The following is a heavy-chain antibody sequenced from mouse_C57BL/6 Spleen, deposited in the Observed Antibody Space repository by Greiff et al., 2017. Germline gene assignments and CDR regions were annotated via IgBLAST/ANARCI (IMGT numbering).Heavy chain of an antibody. J-gene: IGHJ3*01. V-gene: IGHV1-80*01. CDR2: IYPGDGDT. D-gene: IGHD1-1*01. CDR3: SSYYGSSPWFAY. CDR1: GYAFSSYW. Sequence: VQLQQSGAELVKPGASVKISCKASGYAFSSYWMNWVKQRPGKGLEWIGQIYPGDGDTNYNGKFKGKATLTADKSSSTAYMQLSSLTSEDAAVYFCSSYYGSSPWFAYWGQGTLVTVSA.